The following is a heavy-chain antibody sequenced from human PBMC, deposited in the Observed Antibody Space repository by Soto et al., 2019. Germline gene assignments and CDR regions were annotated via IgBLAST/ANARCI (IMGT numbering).Heavy chain of an antibody. V-gene: IGHV4-30-4*01. J-gene: IGHJ4*02. CDR2: IYYSGST. D-gene: IGHD3-3*01. CDR1: GGSINSGDYY. Sequence: SETLSLTCTVSGGSINSGDYYWSWIRQPPGKGLEWIGYIYYSGSTYYNPSLKSRVTISVDTSKNQFSLKLSSVTAADTAVYYCARDRGVAMAVDYWGQGTLVTVSS. CDR3: ARDRGVAMAVDY.